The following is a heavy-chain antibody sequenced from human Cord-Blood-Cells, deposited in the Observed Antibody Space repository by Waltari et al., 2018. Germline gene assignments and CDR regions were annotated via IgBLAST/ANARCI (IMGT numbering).Heavy chain of an antibody. Sequence: VKLVQSGAEANKPGESLKISCKGSGYSFTSYGIGWLRQVAGKGMEWMGIIYPGDSYTRYIPTFKGQFTISADKSISTAYLQWSSLKASDTAMYYCARLWGSDDYWGQGTLVTVSS. CDR3: ARLWGSDDY. CDR2: IYPGDSYT. D-gene: IGHD7-27*01. CDR1: GYSFTSYG. J-gene: IGHJ4*02. V-gene: IGHV5-51*01.